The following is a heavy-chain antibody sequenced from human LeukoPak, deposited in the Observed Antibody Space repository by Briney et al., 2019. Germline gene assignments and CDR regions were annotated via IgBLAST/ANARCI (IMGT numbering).Heavy chain of an antibody. V-gene: IGHV1-2*02. CDR2: INPNSGGT. CDR3: ARDRAHYSYGFRY. CDR1: GYTFTGYY. J-gene: IGHJ4*02. Sequence: GASVKVSCKASGYTFTGYYMHWVRQAPGQGLEWMGWINPNSGGTNYAQKFQGRVTMTRDTSISTAYMELSWLRSDDTAVYYCARDRAHYSYGFRYWGQGTLVTVSS. D-gene: IGHD5-18*01.